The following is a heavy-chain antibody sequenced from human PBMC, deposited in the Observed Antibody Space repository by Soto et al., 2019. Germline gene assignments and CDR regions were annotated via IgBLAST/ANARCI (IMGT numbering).Heavy chain of an antibody. V-gene: IGHV3-9*01. Sequence: ESGGGLVQPGRSLRLSCAASGFTFDGYAMHWVRQAPGKGLEWVSGISSNSRHIGYGDTVQGRFTISRGNAKNSLYLQMNSLTPEDTALYYCAREGSGYERGFDHWGQGTLVTVSS. J-gene: IGHJ4*02. CDR3: AREGSGYERGFDH. CDR1: GFTFDGYA. CDR2: ISSNSRHI. D-gene: IGHD5-12*01.